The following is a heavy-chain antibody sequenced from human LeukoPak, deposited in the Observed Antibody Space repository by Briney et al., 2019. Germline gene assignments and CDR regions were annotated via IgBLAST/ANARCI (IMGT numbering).Heavy chain of an antibody. D-gene: IGHD2-15*01. V-gene: IGHV1-2*02. CDR1: GYNFNVYY. J-gene: IGHJ3*01. CDR3: ATRGGLTPNTLAM. Sequence: ASVKVSCKGSGYNFNVYYIHWVRQAPGQGLEWMGWMDHESGDTIYAPKFQGRVSMTRDTSITTAYMELISLTFDDSAMYYCATRGGLTPNTLAMWGHGTMVTVSS. CDR2: MDHESGDT.